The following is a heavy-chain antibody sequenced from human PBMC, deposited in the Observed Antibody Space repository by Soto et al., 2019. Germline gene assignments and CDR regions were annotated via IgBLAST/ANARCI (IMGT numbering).Heavy chain of an antibody. CDR1: GFTFSSYA. J-gene: IGHJ4*02. D-gene: IGHD3-22*01. V-gene: IGHV3-23*01. Sequence: GGSLRLSCAASGFTFSSYAMSWVRQAPWKGLEWVSAISGSGGSTYYADSVKGRFTISRDNSRNTLYLQIYSLRAEDAAVYYCASSYFYYSGGYYPFDYWGQGTRVTVSS. CDR2: ISGSGGST. CDR3: ASSYFYYSGGYYPFDY.